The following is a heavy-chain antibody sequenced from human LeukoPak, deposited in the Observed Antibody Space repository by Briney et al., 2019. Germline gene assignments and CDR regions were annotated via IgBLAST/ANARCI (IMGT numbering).Heavy chain of an antibody. J-gene: IGHJ5*02. CDR2: IYPADSDI. V-gene: IGHV5-51*01. CDR3: ARQEYCSGGSCYTWFDP. CDR1: GHSFTTYW. Sequence: GESLKISCKGSGHSFTTYWIGWVRQMPGKGLEWMGIIYPADSDIRYSPSFQGLVTISADKSISTAYLQWSSLKASDTAMYYCARQEYCSGGSCYTWFDPWGQGTLVTVSS. D-gene: IGHD2-15*01.